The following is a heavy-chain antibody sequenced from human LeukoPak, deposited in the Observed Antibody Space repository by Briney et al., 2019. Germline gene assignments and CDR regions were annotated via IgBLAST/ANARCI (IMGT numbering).Heavy chain of an antibody. CDR1: GFTFSSYS. J-gene: IGHJ4*02. Sequence: GGSLRLSCAASGFTFSSYSMNWVRQAPGKGLEWVSSISSSSSYIYYADSVKGRFTISRDNAKNSLYLQMNSLRAEDTAVYYCASDKGHDSSGYYPDFDYWGQGTLVTVSS. V-gene: IGHV3-21*01. CDR3: ASDKGHDSSGYYPDFDY. D-gene: IGHD3-22*01. CDR2: ISSSSSYI.